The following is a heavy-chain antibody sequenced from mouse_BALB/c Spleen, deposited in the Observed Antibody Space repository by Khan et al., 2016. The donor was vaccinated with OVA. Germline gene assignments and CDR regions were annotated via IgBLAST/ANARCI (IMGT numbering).Heavy chain of an antibody. CDR2: INTYTGEP. CDR1: GYTFTNYG. Sequence: QIQLVQSGPELKKPGETVKISCKASGYTFTNYGMNWVKQSPGKALKWMGWINTYTGEPTYADDFKGRFAFSLETSATTAYLLINNLKNDDTATFFCARPPYFSYTLDYWGQGTSVTVSS. D-gene: IGHD2-10*01. J-gene: IGHJ4*01. CDR3: ARPPYFSYTLDY. V-gene: IGHV9-3-1*01.